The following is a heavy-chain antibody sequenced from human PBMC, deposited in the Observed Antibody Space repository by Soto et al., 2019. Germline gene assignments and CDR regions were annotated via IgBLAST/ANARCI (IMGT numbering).Heavy chain of an antibody. Sequence: QVQLQESGPGLVKPSQTLSLTCTVSGGSISSVGYYWSWIRQHPGKGLEWIGYIYYSGSTYYNPSLMSRVTISVDTSKNKFSLKLSSVTAADTAVYYCARVLRYCTNGVCRPIRTYFDYWGQGTLVTVSS. J-gene: IGHJ4*02. CDR2: IYYSGST. D-gene: IGHD2-8*01. CDR3: ARVLRYCTNGVCRPIRTYFDY. CDR1: GGSISSVGYY. V-gene: IGHV4-31*03.